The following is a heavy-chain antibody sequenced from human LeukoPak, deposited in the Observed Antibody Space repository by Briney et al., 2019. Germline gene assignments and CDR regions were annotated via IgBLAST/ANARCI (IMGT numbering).Heavy chain of an antibody. CDR3: ARDPGSGWHYYFDY. V-gene: IGHV3-33*01. J-gene: IGHJ4*02. Sequence: PGGSPRLSCAASGFTFSSYGMHWVRQAPGKGLEWVAVIWYDGSNKYYADSVKGRFTISRDSSKNTLYLQMNSLRAEDTAVYYCARDPGSGWHYYFDYWGQGTLVTVSS. D-gene: IGHD6-19*01. CDR2: IWYDGSNK. CDR1: GFTFSSYG.